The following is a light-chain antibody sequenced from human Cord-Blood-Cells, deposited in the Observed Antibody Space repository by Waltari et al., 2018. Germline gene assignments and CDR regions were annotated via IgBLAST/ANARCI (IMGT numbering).Light chain of an antibody. Sequence: DIQMTQSPSTLSASVGDRLTITCRASQSISSWLAWYQQKPGKDPKLLIYDASSLESGVPSRFSGSGSGTEFTLTISSLQPDDFATYYCQQYNSYLYTFGQGTKLEIK. J-gene: IGKJ2*01. CDR3: QQYNSYLYT. V-gene: IGKV1-5*01. CDR2: DAS. CDR1: QSISSW.